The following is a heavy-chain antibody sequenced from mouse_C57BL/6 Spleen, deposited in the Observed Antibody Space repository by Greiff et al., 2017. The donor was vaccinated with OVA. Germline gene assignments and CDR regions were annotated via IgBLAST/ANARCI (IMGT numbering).Heavy chain of an antibody. CDR1: GFSLTSYG. J-gene: IGHJ2*01. V-gene: IGHV2-2*01. D-gene: IGHD2-1*01. Sequence: VQLQQSGPGLVQPSQSLSITCTVSGFSLTSYGVHWVRQSPGKGLEWLGVMWSGGSTDYNAAFISRLSISKDNSKSQVFFKMNSLQADDTAIYYCARTLYGNHYFDYWGKGTTLTVSS. CDR3: ARTLYGNHYFDY. CDR2: MWSGGST.